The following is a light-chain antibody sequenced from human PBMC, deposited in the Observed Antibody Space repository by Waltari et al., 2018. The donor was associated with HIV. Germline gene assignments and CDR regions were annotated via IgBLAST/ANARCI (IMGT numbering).Light chain of an antibody. J-gene: IGKJ1*01. V-gene: IGKV3-15*01. CDR2: GAS. Sequence: EAVMTQSPATLSVSPGERATLSCRASRTISNNLAWYQQKPGRAPRLLIYGASTRATGIPARFSGSVSGTEFTLTISSLQSEDFAVYYCQQYNNWPLAFGPGTKVEIK. CDR3: QQYNNWPLA. CDR1: RTISNN.